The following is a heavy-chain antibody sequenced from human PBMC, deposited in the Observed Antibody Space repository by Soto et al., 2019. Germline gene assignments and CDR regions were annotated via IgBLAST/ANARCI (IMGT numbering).Heavy chain of an antibody. CDR2: INHSGST. J-gene: IGHJ5*02. D-gene: IGHD3-10*01. Sequence: QVQLQQWGAGLLKPSETLSLTCAVYGGSFSGYYWSWIRQPPGKGLEWIGEINHSGSTNYNPSLKSRVTISVDTAKNQFSLKLSSVTAANTAVYYCASPYYGSGSYNHWGQGTLVTVSS. V-gene: IGHV4-34*01. CDR1: GGSFSGYY. CDR3: ASPYYGSGSYNH.